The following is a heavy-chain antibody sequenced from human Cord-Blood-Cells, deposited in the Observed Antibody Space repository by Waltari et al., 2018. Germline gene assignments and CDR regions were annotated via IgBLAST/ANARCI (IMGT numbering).Heavy chain of an antibody. CDR1: GFTFSSYA. CDR2: ISGSGGST. J-gene: IGHJ3*02. V-gene: IGHV3-23*01. D-gene: IGHD4-17*01. CDR3: AKDFTMTTEAFDI. Sequence: EVQLLESGGGLVQPGGSLRLSCAASGFTFSSYAMSWVRQAPGKGLELVAAISGSGGSTYYADSVKGRFTISRDNSKNTLYLQMNSLRAEDTAVYYCAKDFTMTTEAFDIWGQGTMVTVSS.